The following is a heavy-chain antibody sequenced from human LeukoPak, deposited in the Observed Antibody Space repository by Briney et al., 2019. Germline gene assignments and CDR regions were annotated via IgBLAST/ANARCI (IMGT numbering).Heavy chain of an antibody. Sequence: GGSLRLSCAASGFTVSSNYMSWVRQAPGKGLEWVSAISGSGGSTYYADSVKGRFTISRDNSKNTLYLQMNSLRAEDTAVYYCAKAVQQLSLTNWFDPWGQGTLVTVSS. D-gene: IGHD6-13*01. CDR3: AKAVQQLSLTNWFDP. CDR1: GFTVSSNY. J-gene: IGHJ5*02. CDR2: ISGSGGST. V-gene: IGHV3-23*01.